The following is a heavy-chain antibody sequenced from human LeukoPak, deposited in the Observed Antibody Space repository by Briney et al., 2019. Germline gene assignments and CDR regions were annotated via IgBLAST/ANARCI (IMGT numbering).Heavy chain of an antibody. Sequence: GASVKVSCKASGYTFTSYYIHWVRQAPGQGLEWMGIINPSGGSTSYAQKFQGRVTMTRDMSTSTVYMELSSLRSEDTAVYHCARVALGSWYFDLWGRGTLVTVSS. J-gene: IGHJ2*01. D-gene: IGHD2-15*01. V-gene: IGHV1-46*01. CDR1: GYTFTSYY. CDR3: ARVALGSWYFDL. CDR2: INPSGGST.